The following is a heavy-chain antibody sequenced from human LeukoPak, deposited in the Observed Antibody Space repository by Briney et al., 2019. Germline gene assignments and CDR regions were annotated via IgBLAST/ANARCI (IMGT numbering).Heavy chain of an antibody. Sequence: GGSLRLSCAASGFTFSSYGMSWVRQAPGKGLEWVSVIYSGGSTYYADSVKGRFTISRDNSKNTLYLQMNSLRAEDTAVYYCARVSPGHYGVDYWGQGTLVTVSS. CDR1: GFTFSSYG. CDR2: IYSGGST. V-gene: IGHV3-66*01. CDR3: ARVSPGHYGVDY. J-gene: IGHJ4*02. D-gene: IGHD4-17*01.